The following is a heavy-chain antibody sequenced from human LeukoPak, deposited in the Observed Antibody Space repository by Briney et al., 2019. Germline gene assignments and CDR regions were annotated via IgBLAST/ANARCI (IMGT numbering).Heavy chain of an antibody. V-gene: IGHV3-49*03. CDR1: GFTFSSYS. CDR2: IRSKRYGGTT. Sequence: PGGSLRLSCAASGFTFSSYSMSWFRQAPGKGLEWVSFIRSKRYGGTTEDAASVKGRFTISRDDSKSIAYLQMNSLKTEDTAVYFCTRGLLRGNAFDIWGQGTMVTVSS. CDR3: TRGLLRGNAFDI. D-gene: IGHD1-26*01. J-gene: IGHJ3*02.